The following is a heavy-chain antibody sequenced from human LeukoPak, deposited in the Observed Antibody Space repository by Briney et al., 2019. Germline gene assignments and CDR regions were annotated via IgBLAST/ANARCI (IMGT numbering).Heavy chain of an antibody. D-gene: IGHD2-21*02. J-gene: IGHJ4*02. CDR1: GGSVSGGNLY. Sequence: AETLSLTCTVSGGSVSGGNLYWRWLRQPTGKGLEGIGYIFHSSNTNYNPSLHIRVTMSVDTSTSQFSLKLSSVPAADTAVYYCAACAGVCYWYYFDYCGQGTLVTVSS. CDR2: IFHSSNT. V-gene: IGHV4-61*01. CDR3: AACAGVCYWYYFDY.